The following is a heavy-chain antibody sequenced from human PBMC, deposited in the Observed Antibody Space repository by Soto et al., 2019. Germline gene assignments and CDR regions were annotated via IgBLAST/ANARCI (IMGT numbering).Heavy chain of an antibody. CDR1: GFTFSSFA. D-gene: IGHD3-10*01. CDR2: ISGSGGST. CDR3: ANDATLRGSGHYWTVIIFDY. V-gene: IGHV3-23*01. Sequence: EVQLLESGGGLVQPGGSLRLSCAASGFTFSSFAMSWVRQAPGKGLEWVSAISGSGGSTLYADSVKGRFTISRDNSKNTLYLQMNSLRAEDTAVYYCANDATLRGSGHYWTVIIFDYWGQGTLVTVSS. J-gene: IGHJ4*02.